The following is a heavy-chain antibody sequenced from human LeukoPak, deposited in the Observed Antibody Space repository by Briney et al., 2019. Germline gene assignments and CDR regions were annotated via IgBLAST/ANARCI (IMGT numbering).Heavy chain of an antibody. V-gene: IGHV4-39*01. CDR3: ARVYYDSSGYYYAYAFDI. D-gene: IGHD3-22*01. CDR2: IYYSGST. CDR1: GGSISSSSYY. Sequence: SETLSLTCTVSGGSISSSSYYWGWIRQPPGKGLEWIGSIYYSGSTYYNPSLKSRVTISVDTSKNQFSLKLSSVTAADTAVYYCARVYYDSSGYYYAYAFDIWGQGTMVTVSS. J-gene: IGHJ3*02.